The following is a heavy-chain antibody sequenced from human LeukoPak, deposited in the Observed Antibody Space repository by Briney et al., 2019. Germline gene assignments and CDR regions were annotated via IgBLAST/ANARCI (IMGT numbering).Heavy chain of an antibody. V-gene: IGHV1-18*01. J-gene: IGHJ4*02. Sequence: ASVKVSCKAFGYTFTRYGISWVRQAPGQGLEWMEWISADSGDTNYAQQLQDRVTMTTDTSTRTAYMVLRTLRSDDTALYYCASNTGSDGSGYAYWGQGTLVTVSS. CDR1: GYTFTRYG. CDR2: ISADSGDT. CDR3: ASNTGSDGSGYAY. D-gene: IGHD3-22*01.